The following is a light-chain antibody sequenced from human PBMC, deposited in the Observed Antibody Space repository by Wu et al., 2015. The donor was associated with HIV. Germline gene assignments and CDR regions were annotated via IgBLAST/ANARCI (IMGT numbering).Light chain of an antibody. J-gene: IGKJ1*01. CDR1: LTVGTN. CDR2: GAS. V-gene: IGKV3-15*01. Sequence: LAVTQSPGTLSVFLGERATIYCRSSLTVGTNLAWYQQKPGQAPRLLIYGASTRATGIPARFSGSGSGTEFSLTISDLQSEDFAVCDCQQYNNRPPGTFGQGTKVEMK. CDR3: QQYNNRPPGT.